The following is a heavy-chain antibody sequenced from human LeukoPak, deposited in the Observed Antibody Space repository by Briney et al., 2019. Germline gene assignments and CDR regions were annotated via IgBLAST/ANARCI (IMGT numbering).Heavy chain of an antibody. CDR2: INHSGST. Sequence: SETLSLTCAVYGGSFSGYYWSWIRQPPGKGLEWIGEINHSGSTNYNPSLKSRVTISVDTSKNQFSLKLSSVTAADTAVYYCARTGSSSWPNWFDPWGQGTLVTVSS. J-gene: IGHJ5*02. CDR3: ARTGSSSWPNWFDP. CDR1: GGSFSGYY. V-gene: IGHV4-34*01. D-gene: IGHD6-13*01.